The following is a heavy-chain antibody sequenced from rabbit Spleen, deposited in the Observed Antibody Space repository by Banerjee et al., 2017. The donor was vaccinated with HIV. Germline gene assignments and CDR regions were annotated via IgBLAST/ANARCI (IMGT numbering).Heavy chain of an antibody. Sequence: QEQLEESGGDLVKPEGSLTLACTASGFSFSSNWICWVRQAPGKGLEWIACIDTNDGDTDYANWPKGRFTISKTSSTTVTLQMTSLTAADTATYFCVRDRANIGGDYGPYYFDLWGPGTLVTVS. J-gene: IGHJ4*01. D-gene: IGHD2-1*01. CDR3: VRDRANIGGDYGPYYFDL. V-gene: IGHV1S45*01. CDR2: IDTNDGDT. CDR1: GFSFSSNW.